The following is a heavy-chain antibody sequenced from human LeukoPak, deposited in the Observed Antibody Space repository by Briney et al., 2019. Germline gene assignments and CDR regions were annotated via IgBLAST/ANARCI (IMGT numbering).Heavy chain of an antibody. CDR3: AKDGGTHFDH. CDR1: GFTFRTSG. Sequence: VQPGGSLRLSCAASGFTFRTSGMTWVRQAPGKGLEWVSYISSSGTTISYAQSVKGRFTITRDNAQNSLTLHMNTLRADDTAVYYCAKDGGTHFDHWGQGTLVTVSS. CDR2: ISSSGTTI. V-gene: IGHV3-48*01. J-gene: IGHJ4*02. D-gene: IGHD1-26*01.